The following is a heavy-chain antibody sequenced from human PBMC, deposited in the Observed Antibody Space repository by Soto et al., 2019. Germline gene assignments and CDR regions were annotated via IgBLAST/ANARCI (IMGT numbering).Heavy chain of an antibody. CDR3: EGGEYGLDV. J-gene: IGHJ6*02. CDR1: GGTFSSYT. Sequence: QVQLVQSGAEVKKPGSSVKVSCKASGGTFSSYTISWVRQAPGQGLEWMGRIIPILGIANYAQKFQGRVTMSADKATSSAYMELSSLRSEGTAVYYCEGGEYGLDVWGQGTTVTVSS. D-gene: IGHD3-16*01. CDR2: IIPILGIA. V-gene: IGHV1-69*02.